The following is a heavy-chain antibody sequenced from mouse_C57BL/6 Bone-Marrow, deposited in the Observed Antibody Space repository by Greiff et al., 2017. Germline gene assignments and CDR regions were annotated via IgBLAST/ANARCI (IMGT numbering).Heavy chain of an antibody. Sequence: EVQRVESGGGLVKPGGSLKLSCAASGFTFSSYAMSWVRQTPEKRLEWVATISDGGSYTYYPDNVKGRFTISRDNAKNNLYLQMSHLKSEDTAMYYCARERFGWYFDVWGTGTTVTVSS. CDR1: GFTFSSYA. CDR3: ARERFGWYFDV. J-gene: IGHJ1*03. V-gene: IGHV5-4*01. CDR2: ISDGGSYT.